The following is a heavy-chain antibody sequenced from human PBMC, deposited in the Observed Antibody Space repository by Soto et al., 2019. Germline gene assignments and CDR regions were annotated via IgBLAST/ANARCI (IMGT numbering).Heavy chain of an antibody. J-gene: IGHJ4*02. Sequence: SETLSLTCTVSGGSISNYYWSWIRQPPGKGLEWIGYMSHSGTTNYNPSLKSRVLISVDTSKNQFSLKLTSVTAADTAMYYCARDAYYFNYWGQGTLVTVSS. CDR2: MSHSGTT. V-gene: IGHV4-59*01. CDR1: GGSISNYY. CDR3: ARDAYYFNY.